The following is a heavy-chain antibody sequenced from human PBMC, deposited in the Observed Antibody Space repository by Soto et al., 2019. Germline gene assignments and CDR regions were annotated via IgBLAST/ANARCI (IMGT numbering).Heavy chain of an antibody. J-gene: IGHJ5*01. D-gene: IGHD2-15*01. Sequence: SETLSFTWSVSGGSISSGVYSWSWIRQPPGKGLEWIGYIYHSGSTYYNPSLKSRVTISVDRSKNQFSLKLSSVTAADTAVYYSAIACTCGSCLGMFDFWGQGTPVTVSA. V-gene: IGHV4-30-2*01. CDR3: AIACTCGSCLGMFDF. CDR2: IYHSGST. CDR1: GGSISSGVYS.